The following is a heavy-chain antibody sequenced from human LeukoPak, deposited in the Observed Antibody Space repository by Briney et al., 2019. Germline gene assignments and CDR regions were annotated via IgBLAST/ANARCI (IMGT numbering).Heavy chain of an antibody. CDR1: GYTFTSYG. CDR2: ISAYNGNT. CDR3: AVVVVAATGYYFDY. V-gene: IGHV1-18*01. J-gene: IGHJ4*02. Sequence: ASVKVSGKASGYTFTSYGISWVRQAPGQGREWMGWISAYNGNTNYAQMLQGTVTMTTDTSTSTAYMELRSLRSDDTAVYYCAVVVVAATGYYFDYWGQGTLVTVSS. D-gene: IGHD2-15*01.